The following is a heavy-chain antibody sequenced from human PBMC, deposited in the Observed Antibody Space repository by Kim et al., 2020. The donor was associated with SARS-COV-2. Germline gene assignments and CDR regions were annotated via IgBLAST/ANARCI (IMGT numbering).Heavy chain of an antibody. CDR3: ARANYMSIFGVVRKYYFYGMDV. CDR2: IIPTFGTA. CDR1: GGTFSGFA. J-gene: IGHJ6*02. Sequence: SVKVSCKASGGTFSGFAVTWVRQAPGQGLEWMGGIIPTFGTADYAQKFQGRVTITADDSTRVAYMEVSGLRSDDTAVYYCARANYMSIFGVVRKYYFYGMDVWGQGTTVTVSS. D-gene: IGHD3-3*01. V-gene: IGHV1-69*13.